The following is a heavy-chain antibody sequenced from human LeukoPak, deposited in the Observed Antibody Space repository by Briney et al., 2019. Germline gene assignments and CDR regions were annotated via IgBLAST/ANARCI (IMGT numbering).Heavy chain of an antibody. D-gene: IGHD3-10*01. V-gene: IGHV1-2*02. J-gene: IGHJ6*03. Sequence: ASVKVSCKASGYTFTGYYMHWVRQAPGQGLEWMGWINPNSGGTNYAQKFQGRVTMTRDTSISTAYMELSRLRSDDTAVYYCARAKWFGGSFCYYYMDVWGKGTTVTISS. CDR3: ARAKWFGGSFCYYYMDV. CDR1: GYTFTGYY. CDR2: INPNSGGT.